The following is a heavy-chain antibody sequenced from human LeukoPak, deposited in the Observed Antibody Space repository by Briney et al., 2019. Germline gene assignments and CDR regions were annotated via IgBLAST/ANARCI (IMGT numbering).Heavy chain of an antibody. CDR2: INAGNGNT. CDR1: GYTFTSYA. Sequence: ASVKVSCKASGYTFTSYAMHWVRQAPGQRLEWMGWINAGNGNTKYSQKFQGRVTITRDTSASTASMEVSSLRSEDTAVYYCSAAFGVVDFDYWGQGTLVTVSS. V-gene: IGHV1-3*01. J-gene: IGHJ4*02. D-gene: IGHD3-3*01. CDR3: SAAFGVVDFDY.